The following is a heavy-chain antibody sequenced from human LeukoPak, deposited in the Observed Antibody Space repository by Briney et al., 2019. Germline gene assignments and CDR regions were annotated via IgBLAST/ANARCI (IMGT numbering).Heavy chain of an antibody. V-gene: IGHV3-9*01. J-gene: IGHJ6*02. CDR3: ARDFCTGRNYYFYGMDV. Sequence: GGSLRLSCTASGFALDDYVMHWVRQTPGGGLEWVSGISRDSANTGYADSVKGRFTISRDNDKNSLYLQMNSLTTEDTALYYCARDFCTGRNYYFYGMDVWGRGTTVTVSS. D-gene: IGHD2-8*01. CDR2: ISRDSANT. CDR1: GFALDDYV.